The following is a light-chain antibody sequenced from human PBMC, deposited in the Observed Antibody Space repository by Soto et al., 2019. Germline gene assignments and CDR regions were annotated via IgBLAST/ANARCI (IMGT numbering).Light chain of an antibody. Sequence: QSVLTQPPSASGTPGQRVTISCSGSNSNIGSNTVNWYQQLPGTAPKLLIYNNYQRPSGVPDRISGSKSGTSASLAISGLQYEDEAAYYCAAWDDSLNAMTFGGGTKVTVL. V-gene: IGLV1-44*01. J-gene: IGLJ2*01. CDR1: NSNIGSNT. CDR3: AAWDDSLNAMT. CDR2: NNY.